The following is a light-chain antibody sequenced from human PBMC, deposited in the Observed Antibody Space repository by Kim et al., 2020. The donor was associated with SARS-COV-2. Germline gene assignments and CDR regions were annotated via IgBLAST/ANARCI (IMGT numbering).Light chain of an antibody. Sequence: ASVGDRVTISCRASQGITIYLAWYQQKPGKVPQLLIYGASTVQSGVPSRFSGSGSGTDFTLTISSLQPEDVATYYCQKYNSAPLTFGQGTKVDIK. CDR2: GAS. J-gene: IGKJ1*01. CDR1: QGITIY. CDR3: QKYNSAPLT. V-gene: IGKV1-27*01.